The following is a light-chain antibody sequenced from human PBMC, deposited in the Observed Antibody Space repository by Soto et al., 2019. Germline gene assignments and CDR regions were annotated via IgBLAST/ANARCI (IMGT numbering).Light chain of an antibody. J-gene: IGKJ2*01. V-gene: IGKV3-15*01. CDR3: QQYNDWPT. CDR2: GAS. CDR1: QSVRSH. Sequence: EIVMTQSPATLSVSPGDRAALSCRASQSVRSHLAWYQQKPGQPPWLLIYGASTRATGIPARFSGSGSGTEFTLTISSLQSDDFGVYYCQQYNDWPTFGQGTKLEIK.